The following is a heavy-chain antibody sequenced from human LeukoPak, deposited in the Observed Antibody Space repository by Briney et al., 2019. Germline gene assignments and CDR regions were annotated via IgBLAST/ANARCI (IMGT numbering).Heavy chain of an antibody. V-gene: IGHV3-30*02. Sequence: PGGSLRLSCAASGFTFSSYGMPWVRQAPGKGLEWVAFIRYDGSNKYYADSVKGRFTISRDNSKNTLYLQMNSLRAEDTAVYYCARESRYSSGWYSVYLDYWGQGTLVTVSS. CDR3: ARESRYSSGWYSVYLDY. CDR1: GFTFSSYG. J-gene: IGHJ4*02. D-gene: IGHD6-19*01. CDR2: IRYDGSNK.